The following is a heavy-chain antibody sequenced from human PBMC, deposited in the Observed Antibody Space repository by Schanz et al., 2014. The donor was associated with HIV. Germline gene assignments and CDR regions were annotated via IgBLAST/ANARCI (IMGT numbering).Heavy chain of an antibody. CDR1: GFTFGDYA. Sequence: EVQLVESGGGLVQPGRSLRLSCAASGFTFGDYAMHWVRQAPGKGREWVSGISWNSGSIDYADSVKGRFTISRDNAKNSLYLQMNSLRAEDTALYYCAKDLNILLWFGEYGMDVWGQGTTVTVSS. CDR3: AKDLNILLWFGEYGMDV. J-gene: IGHJ6*02. D-gene: IGHD3-10*01. CDR2: ISWNSGSI. V-gene: IGHV3-9*01.